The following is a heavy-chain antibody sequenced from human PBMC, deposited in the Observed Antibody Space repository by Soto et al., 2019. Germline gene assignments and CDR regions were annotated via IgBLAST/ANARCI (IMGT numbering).Heavy chain of an antibody. V-gene: IGHV1-18*01. CDR1: GYTFTSYG. CDR2: ISAYNGNT. D-gene: IGHD1-1*01. Sequence: GPSVKVSCKASGYTFTSYGISWVRQAPGQGLEWMGWISAYNGNTNYAQKLQGRVTMTTDTSTSTAYMELRSLRSDDTAVYYCAAWVRTGTLRYNCFDPCGQGTLVSVSS. CDR3: AAWVRTGTLRYNCFDP. J-gene: IGHJ5*02.